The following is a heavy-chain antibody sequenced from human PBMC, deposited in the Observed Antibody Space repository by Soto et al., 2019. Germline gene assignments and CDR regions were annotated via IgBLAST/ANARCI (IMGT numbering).Heavy chain of an antibody. Sequence: EASVKVSCKASGYTFTSYGISWVRQAPGQGLEWMGWISAYNGNTNYAQKLQGRVTMTTDTSTSTAYMELRSLRSDDTAVYYCASCNYYDSSGYYYYWGQGTLVTVSS. CDR3: ASCNYYDSSGYYYY. CDR1: GYTFTSYG. D-gene: IGHD3-22*01. J-gene: IGHJ4*02. V-gene: IGHV1-18*04. CDR2: ISAYNGNT.